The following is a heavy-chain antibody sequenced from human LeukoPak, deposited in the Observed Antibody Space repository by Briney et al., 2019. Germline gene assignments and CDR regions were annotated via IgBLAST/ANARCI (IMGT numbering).Heavy chain of an antibody. V-gene: IGHV6-1*01. Sequence: SGPGLVKPSQTLSLTCAISGDSVSSYSVAWTWIRQSPSRGLQWLGRTYYRSKWYNDYAISVKSRITINPDTSKNQFSLQLTSVTPEGTAVYYCAREESETYTIDYWGQGTLVTVSS. CDR2: TYYRSKWYN. J-gene: IGHJ4*02. CDR3: AREESETYTIDY. CDR1: GDSVSSYSVA. D-gene: IGHD3-3*01.